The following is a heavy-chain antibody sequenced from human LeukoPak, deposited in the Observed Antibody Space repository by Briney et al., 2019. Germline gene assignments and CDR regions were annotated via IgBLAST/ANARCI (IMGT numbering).Heavy chain of an antibody. CDR2: IYHRGDT. J-gene: IGHJ4*02. CDR3: AKDHGGYLGL. CDR1: GGSISNNNYS. Sequence: SETLSLTCTVSGGSISNNNYSWGWIRQPPGKGLEWVGSIYHRGDTYYNPSLKSRVTASVDPPRNQFALNLRSATAADTAVYYCAKDHGGYLGLWGQGTLVTVSS. D-gene: IGHD3-9*01. V-gene: IGHV4-39*02.